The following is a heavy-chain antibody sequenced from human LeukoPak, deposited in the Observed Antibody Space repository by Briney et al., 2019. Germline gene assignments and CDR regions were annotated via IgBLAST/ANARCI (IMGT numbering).Heavy chain of an antibody. J-gene: IGHJ4*02. CDR2: ISSSGSML. CDR1: GFPSSSYS. Sequence: GGSLRLSCAASGFPSSSYSMNWVRQAPGKGLGGVSYISSSGSMLHYADSVEGRFTISRDNGKSSLYLQMSSLRVEDTAVYYCTRRPYSSSWYYFDYWGQGTLVTVSS. CDR3: TRRPYSSSWYYFDY. D-gene: IGHD6-13*01. V-gene: IGHV3-48*04.